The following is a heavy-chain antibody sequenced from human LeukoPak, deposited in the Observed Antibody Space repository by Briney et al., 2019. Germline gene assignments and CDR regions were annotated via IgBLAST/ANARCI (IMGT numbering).Heavy chain of an antibody. CDR2: IHYTGST. Sequence: SETLSLTCTVSGGSISSYYWSWIRQSPGKGLECIGYIHYTGSTNYNPSLKSRVTISVETSKNQFSLRLKSVTAADTAVYYCARARPPQRGYRPGELLLFDYWGQGTLVTVSS. CDR1: GGSISSYY. D-gene: IGHD5-12*01. V-gene: IGHV4-59*01. J-gene: IGHJ4*02. CDR3: ARARPPQRGYRPGELLLFDY.